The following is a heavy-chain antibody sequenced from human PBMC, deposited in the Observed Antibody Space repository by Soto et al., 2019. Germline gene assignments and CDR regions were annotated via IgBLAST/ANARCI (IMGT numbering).Heavy chain of an antibody. J-gene: IGHJ4*02. V-gene: IGHV1-8*01. CDR3: ARAFRAPRLRQILLRGSPGSDY. CDR2: MNPNSGNT. CDR1: GYTFTSYD. D-gene: IGHD2-21*01. Sequence: GASVKVSCKASGYTFTSYDINWVRQATGQGLEWMGWMNPNSGNTGYAQKFQGRVTMTRNTSISTAYMELSSLRSEDTAVYYCARAFRAPRLRQILLRGSPGSDYWGQGTLVTVSS.